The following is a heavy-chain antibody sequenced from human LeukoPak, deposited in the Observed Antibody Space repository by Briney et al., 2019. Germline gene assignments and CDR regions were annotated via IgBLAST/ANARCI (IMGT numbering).Heavy chain of an antibody. J-gene: IGHJ4*02. D-gene: IGHD1-26*01. Sequence: SETLSLTCTLCGGSINSYYGGWVRQSAGKGREWIGRIYTTGTTYYSPSLKSRLTMSVDTSKNQFSLNLRSVTAADTALYYCGRQGYTAAYYFLDYWSQGTLVTVSS. CDR2: IYTTGTT. CDR1: GGSINSYY. CDR3: GRQGYTAAYYFLDY. V-gene: IGHV4-4*07.